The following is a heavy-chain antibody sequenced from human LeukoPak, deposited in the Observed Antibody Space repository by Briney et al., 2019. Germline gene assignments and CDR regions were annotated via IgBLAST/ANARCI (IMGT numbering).Heavy chain of an antibody. V-gene: IGHV3-21*01. CDR3: ARDPYSGSYGADYYYYMDV. Sequence: GGSLRLSCAASGFTFSSYNMNWVRQTPGQGLEWVSSITSGSSHRYYADSVKGRFTVSRDNAKSSLYLQMNSLRAEDTAVYYCARDPYSGSYGADYYYYMDVWGKGTTVTISS. CDR1: GFTFSSYN. CDR2: ITSGSSHR. J-gene: IGHJ6*03. D-gene: IGHD1-26*01.